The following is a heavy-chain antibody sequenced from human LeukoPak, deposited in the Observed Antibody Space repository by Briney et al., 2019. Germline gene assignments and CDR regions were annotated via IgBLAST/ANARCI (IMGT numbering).Heavy chain of an antibody. Sequence: SVKVSCKASGGTFNNYAFNWVRQVPGQGLEWMGGIIPIFGTANYAQKFQGRVTITTDESTSTAYMELSSLRSEDTAVYYCARGSGVVVTNYYYYYYMDVWGKGTTVTVSS. CDR2: IIPIFGTA. D-gene: IGHD3-22*01. V-gene: IGHV1-69*05. CDR3: ARGSGVVVTNYYYYYYMDV. J-gene: IGHJ6*03. CDR1: GGTFNNYA.